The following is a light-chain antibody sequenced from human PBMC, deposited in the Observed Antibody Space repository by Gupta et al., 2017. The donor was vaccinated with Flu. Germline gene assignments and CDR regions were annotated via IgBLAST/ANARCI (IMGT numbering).Light chain of an antibody. V-gene: IGLV3-1*01. Sequence: SYELTQPPSVSVSSGQTASITCSGDRLGDKYVAWYQQKPAQSPLLVIYQDNQRPSGIPERVSGSNSANTATLTISGTQPMDDYYYYCQTWVSSTVVFGGGTKLTVL. CDR3: QTWVSSTVV. CDR2: QDN. CDR1: RLGDKY. J-gene: IGLJ2*01.